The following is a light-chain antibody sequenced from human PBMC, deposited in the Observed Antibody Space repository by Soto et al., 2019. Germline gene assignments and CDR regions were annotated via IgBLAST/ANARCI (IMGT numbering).Light chain of an antibody. V-gene: IGLV2-11*01. Sequence: QSALTQPRSVSGSPGQSVTISCTGTSSDVGGHNFVSWYQQHPGKAPKVMIYDVDKRPSGVPDRFSGSKSGNTASLTISGLQAEDEADHYCCSYADRYTYWVFGGGTKLTVL. J-gene: IGLJ3*02. CDR1: SSDVGGHNF. CDR2: DVD. CDR3: CSYADRYTYWV.